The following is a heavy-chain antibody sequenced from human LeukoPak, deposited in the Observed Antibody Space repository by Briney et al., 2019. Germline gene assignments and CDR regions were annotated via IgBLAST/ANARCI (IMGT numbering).Heavy chain of an antibody. CDR2: VQSDGSGT. V-gene: IGHV3-74*03. Sequence: GGSLRLSCAASGFTFSSYAMYWVRQAPGKGLVWVSRVQSDGSGTMYADSVRGRFTISRDDAKNTLYLQMDSLTAEDTAVYFCARAQVGTPTDYWGQGTLVTVSS. CDR1: GFTFSSYA. CDR3: ARAQVGTPTDY. J-gene: IGHJ4*02. D-gene: IGHD1-26*01.